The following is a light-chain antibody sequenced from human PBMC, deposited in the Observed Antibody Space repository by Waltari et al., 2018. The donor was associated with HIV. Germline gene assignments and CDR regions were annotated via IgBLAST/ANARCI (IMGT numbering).Light chain of an antibody. V-gene: IGLV1-47*01. CDR2: RNN. J-gene: IGLJ2*01. CDR1: SSNIGTNY. Sequence: QSVLTKPPSASGTPGQSVTIPCSGTSSNIGTNYFYWYQQFPGPAPKLLSYRNNPRPAGVRDCCSGSKSGTSASLAISGLRSDDEADYYCAAWDDTLTVVFGGGTKLTVL. CDR3: AAWDDTLTVV.